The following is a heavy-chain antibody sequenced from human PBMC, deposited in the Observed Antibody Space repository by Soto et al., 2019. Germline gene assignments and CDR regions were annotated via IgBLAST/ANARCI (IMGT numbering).Heavy chain of an antibody. J-gene: IGHJ6*02. V-gene: IGHV3-30-3*01. CDR1: GFTFCTYG. CDR3: ARVTPGNNLYYFSGLDV. D-gene: IGHD1-1*01. Sequence: GGSLRLSCVASGFTFCTYGMRWVRQAPGKGLQWVALISYEGSNTYYADSVRGRFTISRDNSKNTLYLQINALRPEDTGVYYCARVTPGNNLYYFSGLDVWGQGTSVTVSS. CDR2: ISYEGSNT.